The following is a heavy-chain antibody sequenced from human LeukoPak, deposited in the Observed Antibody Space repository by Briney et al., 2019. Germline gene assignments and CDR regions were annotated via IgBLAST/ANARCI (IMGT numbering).Heavy chain of an antibody. CDR3: ASRSHYYGSGMGFDP. CDR2: IYTSGST. CDR1: GGSIGSGSYY. J-gene: IGHJ5*02. D-gene: IGHD3-10*01. V-gene: IGHV4-61*02. Sequence: SQTLSLTCTVSGGSIGSGSYYWSWIRQPAGTGLEWIGRIYTSGSTNYNPSLKSRVTISIDTSKNQFSLKLSSVTAADTAVYYCASRSHYYGSGMGFDPWGQGTLVTVSS.